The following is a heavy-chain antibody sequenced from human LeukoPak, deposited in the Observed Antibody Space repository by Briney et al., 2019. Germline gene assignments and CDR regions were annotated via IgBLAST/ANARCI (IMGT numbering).Heavy chain of an antibody. CDR3: ARKGSGWPFDY. V-gene: IGHV4-34*01. Sequence: SGTLSLTCAVYGGSFSGYYWSWIRQPPGKGLEWIGEINHSGSTNYNPSLKSRVTISVDTSKNQFSLKLSSVTAADTAVYYCARKGSGWPFDYWGQGTLVTVSS. D-gene: IGHD6-19*01. CDR1: GGSFSGYY. J-gene: IGHJ4*02. CDR2: INHSGST.